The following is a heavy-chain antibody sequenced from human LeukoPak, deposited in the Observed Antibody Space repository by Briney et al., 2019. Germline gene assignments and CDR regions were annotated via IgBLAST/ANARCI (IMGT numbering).Heavy chain of an antibody. Sequence: GASVKVSCKASHYTFTSYGISWVRQAPGQGLEWMGWISAYNGNTNYAQKLPGRVTLTTDTSTSTAYMELRSLRSDDTAVYYCARDGALGPERPPDYWGQGTLVTVSS. D-gene: IGHD1-1*01. J-gene: IGHJ4*02. V-gene: IGHV1-18*01. CDR1: HYTFTSYG. CDR2: ISAYNGNT. CDR3: ARDGALGPERPPDY.